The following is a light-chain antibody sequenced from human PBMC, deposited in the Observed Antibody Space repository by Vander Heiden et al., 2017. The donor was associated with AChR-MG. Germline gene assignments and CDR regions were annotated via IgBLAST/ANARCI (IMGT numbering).Light chain of an antibody. CDR3: QQRHSWPRT. J-gene: IGKJ1*01. CDR1: QSLSNK. Sequence: IVLTPSPPSISVSPGEDVILSCRATQSLSNKLAWYQQHPGQPPRLLVYDTSTRATGVPARFSGSGSGTDFTLTITGLAPEDFALYYCQQRHSWPRTFGQGTRV. CDR2: DTS. V-gene: IGKV3-11*01.